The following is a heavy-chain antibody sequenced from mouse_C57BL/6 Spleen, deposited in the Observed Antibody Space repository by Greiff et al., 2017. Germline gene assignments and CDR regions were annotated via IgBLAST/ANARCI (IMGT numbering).Heavy chain of an antibody. V-gene: IGHV1-50*01. J-gene: IGHJ3*01. Sequence: QVQLQQPGAELVKPGASVKLSCKASGYTFTSYWMQWVKQRPGQGLEWIGEIDPSDSYTNYNQKFKGKATLTVDTSSSTAYMQLSSLTSEDSAVYYCARCYGSSSAWFAYGGQGTLVTVSA. D-gene: IGHD1-1*01. CDR1: GYTFTSYW. CDR2: IDPSDSYT. CDR3: ARCYGSSSAWFAY.